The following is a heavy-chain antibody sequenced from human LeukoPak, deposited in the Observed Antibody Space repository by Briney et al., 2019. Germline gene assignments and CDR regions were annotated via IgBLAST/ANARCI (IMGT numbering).Heavy chain of an antibody. Sequence: GGPLRLSCAASGFTFSSYSMNWVRQAPGKGLEWVSSISSSSSYIYYADSVKGRFTTSRDNAKNSLYLQMNSLRAEDTAVYYCARGLSGSGSSQEDYYYYYMDVWGQGTTVTVSS. J-gene: IGHJ6*03. CDR1: GFTFSSYS. D-gene: IGHD1-26*01. V-gene: IGHV3-21*01. CDR2: ISSSSSYI. CDR3: ARGLSGSGSSQEDYYYYYMDV.